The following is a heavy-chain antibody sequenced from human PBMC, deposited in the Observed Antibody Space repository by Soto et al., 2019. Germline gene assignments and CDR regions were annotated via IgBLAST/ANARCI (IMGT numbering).Heavy chain of an antibody. CDR3: AKSRWELLHPAFDY. CDR1: GCTFSSYP. V-gene: IGHV3-23*01. CDR2: ISGSGGST. D-gene: IGHD1-26*01. J-gene: IGHJ4*02. Sequence: GGSLSLSSAASGCTFSSYPMSWVRQDPGKGLEWVSAISGSGGSTYYADSVKGRFTISRDNSKNTLYLQMNSLRAEDTAVYYCAKSRWELLHPAFDYWGQGTLVTVSS.